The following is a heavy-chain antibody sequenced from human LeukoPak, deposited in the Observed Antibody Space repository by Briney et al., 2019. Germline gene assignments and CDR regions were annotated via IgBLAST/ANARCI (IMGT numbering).Heavy chain of an antibody. Sequence: GGSLRLSCAASGFPFSAYAMTWVRQAPGQGPEWVSSISPQGTTYYADSVQGRFTVSRDNSRNTLFLQMGSLRADDMAVYYCAKPRVDAGTGSSYGHGLDFWGQGTLVTVSS. CDR1: GFPFSAYA. CDR2: ISPQGTT. CDR3: AKPRVDAGTGSSYGHGLDF. V-gene: IGHV3-23*01. J-gene: IGHJ4*02. D-gene: IGHD5-18*01.